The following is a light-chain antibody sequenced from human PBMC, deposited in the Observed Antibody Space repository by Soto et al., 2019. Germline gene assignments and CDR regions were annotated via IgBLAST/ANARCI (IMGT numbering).Light chain of an antibody. V-gene: IGKV1-5*01. J-gene: IGKJ2*01. CDR1: ESMSNC. CDR2: GAS. CDR3: QQYHGFPYT. Sequence: DIQMTQSPSTLSASVGDRVTITCRASESMSNCLAWYQQKPGKAPKLRISGASSLQSGVPSRFSGSGFGTEFTLNISSLQPDDFATYYCQQYHGFPYTFGLGTKVDIK.